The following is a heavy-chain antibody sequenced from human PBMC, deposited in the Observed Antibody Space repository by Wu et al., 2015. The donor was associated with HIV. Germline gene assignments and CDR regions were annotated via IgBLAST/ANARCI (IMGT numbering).Heavy chain of an antibody. CDR3: AREFYDLSRSQKATNWFDP. D-gene: IGHD3-3*01. V-gene: IGHV1-2*02. CDR1: GYTLTGYY. CDR2: INLNTGGT. Sequence: QVQLVQSGAEVKKPGASVKVSCKTPGYTLTGYYMHWVRQAPGQGLEWMGRINLNTGGTNYAQNFQGRVTMTRDTSISSAYMELTRLTSDDTAVYFCAREFYDLSRSQKATNWFDPGAREPWSPSPQ. J-gene: IGHJ5*02.